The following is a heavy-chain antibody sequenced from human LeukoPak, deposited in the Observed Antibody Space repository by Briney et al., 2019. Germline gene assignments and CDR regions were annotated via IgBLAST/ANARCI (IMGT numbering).Heavy chain of an antibody. CDR3: ARATPRIGSGWSYDAFDI. CDR2: IWYDGSNK. Sequence: GGSLRLSCAASGVTFSSYAMSWVRQAPGKGLEWVAVIWYDGSNKYYADSVKGRFTISRDNSKNTLYLQMNSLRAEDTAVYYCARATPRIGSGWSYDAFDIWGQGTMVTVSS. V-gene: IGHV3-33*08. D-gene: IGHD6-19*01. J-gene: IGHJ3*02. CDR1: GVTFSSYA.